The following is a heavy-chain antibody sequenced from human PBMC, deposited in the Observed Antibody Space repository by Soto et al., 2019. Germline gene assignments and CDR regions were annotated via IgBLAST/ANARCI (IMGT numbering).Heavy chain of an antibody. Sequence: QVQLVQSGAEVKKPGSSVKVSCKASGGTFGSYAISWVRQAPGQGLECMGGIIPIPGTANYGQKFQGRVTIAADESTSTAYMELSSLRSEDTAVYYCARSQGSSTSLEIYYYYYYGMDVWGQGTTVTVSS. D-gene: IGHD2-2*01. V-gene: IGHV1-69*01. CDR1: GGTFGSYA. J-gene: IGHJ6*02. CDR2: IIPIPGTA. CDR3: ARSQGSSTSLEIYYYYYYGMDV.